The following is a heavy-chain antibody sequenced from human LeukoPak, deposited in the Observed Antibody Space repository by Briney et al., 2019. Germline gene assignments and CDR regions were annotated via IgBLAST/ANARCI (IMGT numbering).Heavy chain of an antibody. V-gene: IGHV1-46*01. CDR2: INPSGGST. Sequence: GASVQVSCQASGYTFTSYYMHWVRQAPGQGLEWMGIINPSGGSTSYAQKFQGRVTMTRDTSTSTVYMELSSLRSEDTAVYYCARGRWKYNWFDPWGQGTLVTVSS. CDR1: GYTFTSYY. CDR3: ARGRWKYNWFDP. D-gene: IGHD1-1*01. J-gene: IGHJ5*02.